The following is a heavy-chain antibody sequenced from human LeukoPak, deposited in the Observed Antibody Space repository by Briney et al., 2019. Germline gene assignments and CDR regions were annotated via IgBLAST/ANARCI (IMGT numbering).Heavy chain of an antibody. CDR1: RFTFSDYY. D-gene: IGHD2-15*01. V-gene: IGHV3-11*04. CDR2: ISSSGSTI. Sequence: GGSLRLSCAASRFTFSDYYMSWIRQAPGKGLEWVSYISSSGSTIYYADSVKGRFTISRDNSKNTLFLQMNSLRAEDTAVYYCARDLCSGGSCYSHYFDYWGQGTLVTVSS. CDR3: ARDLCSGGSCYSHYFDY. J-gene: IGHJ4*02.